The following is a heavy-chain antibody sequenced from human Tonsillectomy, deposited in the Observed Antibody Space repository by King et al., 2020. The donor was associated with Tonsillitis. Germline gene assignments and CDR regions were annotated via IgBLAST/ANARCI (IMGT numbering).Heavy chain of an antibody. V-gene: IGHV3-48*01. CDR2: IDSSSTST. CDR3: ARDIHRWSTVLTSFEY. Sequence: QLVQTGGGLVQPGGSLRLSCAASGFIFSTYSMNWVRQAPGKGLEWVSYIDSSSTSTYYADSVKGRFTISRDNAKNSLYLQVNSVRVEDTAVYYCARDIHRWSTVLTSFEYCGQGALFTVSS. J-gene: IGHJ4*02. CDR1: GFIFSTYS. D-gene: IGHD4-23*01.